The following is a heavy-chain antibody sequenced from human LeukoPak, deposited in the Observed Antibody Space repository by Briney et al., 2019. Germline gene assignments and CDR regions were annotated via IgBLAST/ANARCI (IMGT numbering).Heavy chain of an antibody. Sequence: GRSLRLSCAASGLTSSSYSMNWVRQAPGKGLEWFSSISSSSNYIDYADSVKGRFTISRDKAKNSLYLQMNSLRAEDTAVYYCARVPHAMVRGVIITEFYFDYWGQGTLVTVSS. J-gene: IGHJ4*02. CDR1: GLTSSSYS. V-gene: IGHV3-21*01. CDR2: ISSSSNYI. D-gene: IGHD3-10*01. CDR3: ARVPHAMVRGVIITEFYFDY.